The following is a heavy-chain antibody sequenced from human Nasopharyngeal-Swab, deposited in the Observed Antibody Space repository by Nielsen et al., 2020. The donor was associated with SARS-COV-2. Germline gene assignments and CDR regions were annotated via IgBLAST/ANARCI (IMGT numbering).Heavy chain of an antibody. CDR1: GFTFSSYY. V-gene: IGHV3-21*01. Sequence: GESLKISCAASGFTFSSYYMNWVRQAPGKGLEWVSSISSSSSYIYYADPVKGRFTISRDNAKNSLYLQMNSLRAEDTAVYYCARDRYYYYGMDVWGQGTTVTVSS. CDR2: ISSSSSYI. J-gene: IGHJ6*02. CDR3: ARDRYYYYGMDV.